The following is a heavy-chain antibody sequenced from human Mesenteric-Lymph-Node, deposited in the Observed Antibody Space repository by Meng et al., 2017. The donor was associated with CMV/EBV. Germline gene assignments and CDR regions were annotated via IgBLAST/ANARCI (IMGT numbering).Heavy chain of an antibody. Sequence: GGSLRLSCAASGFTFSSYWMSWVRQAPGKGLEWVANIKQDGSEKYYVDSVKGRFTISGDNAKNSLYLQMNSLRAEDTAVYYCAKEGLKSAARTEYWYFDLWGRGTLVTVSS. CDR2: IKQDGSEK. V-gene: IGHV3-7*01. J-gene: IGHJ2*01. CDR1: GFTFSSYW. CDR3: AKEGLKSAARTEYWYFDL. D-gene: IGHD6-13*01.